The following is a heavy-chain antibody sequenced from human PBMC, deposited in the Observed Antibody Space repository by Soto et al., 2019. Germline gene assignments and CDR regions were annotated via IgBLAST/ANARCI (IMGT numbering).Heavy chain of an antibody. Sequence: QLQLQESGPGPVKPSGTLSLTCTVSGGAINTNNYYWGWVRQPPGKGLEWIGSVFYDGTTYYSPSLKSRVTISLATSRTQFSLKLNSVTAADTAVYYCASLVVVSPVANVWGQGTLVTVSS. D-gene: IGHD2-2*01. CDR3: ASLVVVSPVANV. CDR2: VFYDGTT. J-gene: IGHJ4*02. V-gene: IGHV4-39*01. CDR1: GGAINTNNYY.